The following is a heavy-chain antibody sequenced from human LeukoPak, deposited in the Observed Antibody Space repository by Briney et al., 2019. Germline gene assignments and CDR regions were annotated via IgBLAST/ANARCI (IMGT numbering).Heavy chain of an antibody. D-gene: IGHD3-9*01. Sequence: SETLSLTCAVSGGXISSGGYSWSWIRQPPGKGLEWIGCIYHSGSTYYNPSLKSRVTISVDRSKNQFSLKLSSVTAADTAVYYCARSPLTGYYNYYYYYGMDVWGQGTTVTVSS. CDR3: ARSPLTGYYNYYYYYGMDV. CDR1: GGXISSGGYS. CDR2: IYHSGST. J-gene: IGHJ6*02. V-gene: IGHV4-30-2*01.